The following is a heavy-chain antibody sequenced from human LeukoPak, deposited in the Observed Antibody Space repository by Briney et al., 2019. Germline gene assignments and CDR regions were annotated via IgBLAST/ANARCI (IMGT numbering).Heavy chain of an antibody. CDR3: ARVSSDAFDI. Sequence: SETLSLTCTVSGGSISGYCWSWIRQPPGKGLEWVGYIYYSGSTNYKPSLKSRVTISADMSKNQFSLKLSSVTAADTAVYYCARVSSDAFDIWGQGTIVTVSS. D-gene: IGHD3-10*01. V-gene: IGHV4-59*01. CDR1: GGSISGYC. J-gene: IGHJ3*02. CDR2: IYYSGST.